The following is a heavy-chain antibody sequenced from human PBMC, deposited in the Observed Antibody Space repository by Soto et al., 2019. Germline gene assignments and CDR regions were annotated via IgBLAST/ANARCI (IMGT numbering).Heavy chain of an antibody. J-gene: IGHJ4*02. V-gene: IGHV3-11*05. CDR2: ISSRDTSA. D-gene: IGHD6-19*01. Sequence: QVQLEESGGGLVKPGGSLRLSCAASGFTFSAVYMSWIRQAPNKGLEYISYISSRDTSANYADSVKGRFTISRDNAKNSLYLQMNSLRAEDTAVYYCARDRGAVTGQYFDYCGQGALVTVSS. CDR3: ARDRGAVTGQYFDY. CDR1: GFTFSAVY.